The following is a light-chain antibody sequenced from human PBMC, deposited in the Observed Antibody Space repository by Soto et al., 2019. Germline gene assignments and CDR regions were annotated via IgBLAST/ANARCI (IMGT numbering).Light chain of an antibody. J-gene: IGKJ1*01. V-gene: IGKV1-12*01. CDR2: PAS. Sequence: DIQMTQSPSSISASVGDRVIITCRASQPMSSWLAWYQQVPGQAPYLLIYPASTLQSGVPSRFSGSGSGTDFTLPINSLQPEDFATYYCQQGYNFPRAFGQGTKVDIK. CDR3: QQGYNFPRA. CDR1: QPMSSW.